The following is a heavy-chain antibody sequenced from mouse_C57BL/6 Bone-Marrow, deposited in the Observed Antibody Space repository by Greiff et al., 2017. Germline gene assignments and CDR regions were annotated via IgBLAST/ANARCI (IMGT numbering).Heavy chain of an antibody. CDR2: IYIGNGYT. J-gene: IGHJ1*03. Sequence: EVKLVESGAELVRPGSSVKMSCKTSGYTFTSYGINWVKQRPGQGLEWIGYIYIGNGYTEYNEKFKGKATLTSDTSSSTAYMQLSSLTSENSAIYFCARCDGYYKYFDVWGTGTTVTVSS. V-gene: IGHV1-58*01. CDR1: GYTFTSYG. CDR3: ARCDGYYKYFDV. D-gene: IGHD2-3*01.